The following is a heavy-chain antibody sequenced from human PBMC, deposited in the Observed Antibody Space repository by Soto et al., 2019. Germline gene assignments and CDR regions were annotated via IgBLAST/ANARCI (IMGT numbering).Heavy chain of an antibody. CDR3: VKDHGPYHLNFEF. J-gene: IGHJ4*02. Sequence: SETLSLTCTVSGGSISSGGYYWSWIPKHPGKGLEWIGYIYYSGSTYYNPSLKSRVTISVDTSKNQFSLKLSSVTAADTAIYYCVKDHGPYHLNFEFGGRGTLVTVSS. V-gene: IGHV4-31*03. D-gene: IGHD2-2*01. CDR1: GGSISSGGYY. CDR2: IYYSGST.